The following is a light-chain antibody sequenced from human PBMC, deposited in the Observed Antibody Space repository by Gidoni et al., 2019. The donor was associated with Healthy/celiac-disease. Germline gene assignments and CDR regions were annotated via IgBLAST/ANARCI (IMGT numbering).Light chain of an antibody. CDR2: AAS. J-gene: IGKJ1*01. Sequence: EIQMTQSPSSLSASVGDRVTSTCRARQSISSDLNWYQQKPGQAPKLLIYAASSFQSGVPSRFSGSGSGTDFTLTISSLQPEDFATYFCQQGYSTPLTFGQGTKVEIK. V-gene: IGKV1-39*01. CDR3: QQGYSTPLT. CDR1: QSISSD.